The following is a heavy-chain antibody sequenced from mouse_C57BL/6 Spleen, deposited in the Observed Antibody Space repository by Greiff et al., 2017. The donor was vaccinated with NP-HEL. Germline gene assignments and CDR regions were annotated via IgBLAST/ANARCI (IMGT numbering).Heavy chain of an antibody. J-gene: IGHJ3*01. V-gene: IGHV1-5*01. Sequence: EVQLQQSGTVLARPGASVKMSCKTSGYTFTSYWMHWVKQRPGQGLEWIGAIYPGNSDTSYNQKFKGKAKLTAVTSASTAYMELSSLTNEDSAVYYCTEAYYGSSPFAYWGQGTLVTVSA. CDR1: GYTFTSYW. D-gene: IGHD1-1*01. CDR3: TEAYYGSSPFAY. CDR2: IYPGNSDT.